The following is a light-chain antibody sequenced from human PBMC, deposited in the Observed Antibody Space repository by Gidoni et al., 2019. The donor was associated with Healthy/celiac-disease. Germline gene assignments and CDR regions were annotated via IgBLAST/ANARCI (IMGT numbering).Light chain of an antibody. V-gene: IGKV4-1*01. J-gene: IGKJ2*01. CDR3: QQYYSSPPT. CDR2: WAS. Sequence: DIVMTQSPDSLAVSLGERATINCKSSRSVLYSSNNNNYLAWYQQKPGQPPKLLIYWASTRESGVPDRFSGSGSGTDFTLTISSLQAEDVAVYYCQQYYSSPPTFXQXTKLEIK. CDR1: RSVLYSSNNNNY.